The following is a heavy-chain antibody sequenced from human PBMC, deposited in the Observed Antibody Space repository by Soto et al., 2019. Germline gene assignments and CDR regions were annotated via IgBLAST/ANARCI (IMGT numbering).Heavy chain of an antibody. CDR2: ISAYNGNT. V-gene: IGHV1-18*01. D-gene: IGHD3-10*01. CDR1: GDTFTSYG. J-gene: IGHJ4*02. Sequence: ASVKVCCKASGDTFTSYGMRWVRQATGQGLEWMGWISAYNGNTNYAQKLQGRVTMTTDTSTSTAYMELRSLRSDDTAVYYCARIITMVRGVKGFDYWGQGTLVTVSS. CDR3: ARIITMVRGVKGFDY.